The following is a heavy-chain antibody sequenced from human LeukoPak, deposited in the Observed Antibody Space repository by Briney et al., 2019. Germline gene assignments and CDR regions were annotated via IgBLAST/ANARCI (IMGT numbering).Heavy chain of an antibody. V-gene: IGHV1-69*13. Sequence: SVKVSCKASGGTFSSYAISWVRQAPGQGLEWMGGIIPIFGTANYAQKFQGRVTITADESTSTAYMELSSLRSEDTAVYYCARDRVDTAMVYYYYYGMDVWGQGTTVTVSS. CDR1: GGTFSSYA. J-gene: IGHJ6*02. D-gene: IGHD5-18*01. CDR3: ARDRVDTAMVYYYYYGMDV. CDR2: IIPIFGTA.